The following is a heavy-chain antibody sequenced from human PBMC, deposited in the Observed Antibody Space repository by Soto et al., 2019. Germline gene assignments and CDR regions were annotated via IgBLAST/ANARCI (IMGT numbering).Heavy chain of an antibody. J-gene: IGHJ6*02. CDR2: ISSSSSTI. D-gene: IGHD5-18*01. CDR1: GFTFSSYS. Sequence: EVQLVESGGGLVQPGGSLRLSCAASGFTFSSYSMNWVRQAPGKGLEWVSYISSSSSTIYYADSVKGRFTISRDNAKNSLYLQMNSLRDEDTAVYYCARDPTAMALYYYYGMDVWGQGTTVTVSS. V-gene: IGHV3-48*02. CDR3: ARDPTAMALYYYYGMDV.